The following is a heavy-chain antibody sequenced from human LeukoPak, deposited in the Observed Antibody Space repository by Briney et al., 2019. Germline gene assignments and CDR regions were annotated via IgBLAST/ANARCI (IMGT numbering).Heavy chain of an antibody. CDR2: INPNSGGT. D-gene: IGHD5-18*01. Sequence: ASVKVSCTASGYTFTGYYMHWVRQAPGQGLEWMGWINPNSGGTNYAQKLQGRVTMTRDTSVSTAYMELNRLRSDDTGVYYCARDTTMITYWFDPWGQGTLVTVSS. V-gene: IGHV1-2*02. J-gene: IGHJ5*02. CDR3: ARDTTMITYWFDP. CDR1: GYTFTGYY.